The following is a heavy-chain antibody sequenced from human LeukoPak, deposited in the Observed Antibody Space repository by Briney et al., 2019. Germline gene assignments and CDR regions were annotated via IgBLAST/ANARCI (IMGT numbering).Heavy chain of an antibody. Sequence: PGGSLRLSCAASGFTVSNNYMSWVRQAPGKGLEWVSVIFSGGNTYYADSVKGRFTISRDNSKNTLYLQMNILRAEDTAVYYCTGGSGWYSPDYWGQGTLVTVSS. J-gene: IGHJ4*02. CDR2: IFSGGNT. CDR1: GFTVSNNY. V-gene: IGHV3-53*01. D-gene: IGHD6-19*01. CDR3: TGGSGWYSPDY.